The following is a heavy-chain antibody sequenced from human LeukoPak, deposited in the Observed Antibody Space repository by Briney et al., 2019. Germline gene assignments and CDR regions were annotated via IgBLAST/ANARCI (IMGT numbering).Heavy chain of an antibody. Sequence: PSETLSLTCAVYGGSFSGYYWSWIRQPPGKGLEWIGEINHSGSTNYNPSLKSRVTISVDTSKNQFSLKLSSVTAADTAVYYCAGSASSCWVDDYWGQGTLVTVSS. V-gene: IGHV4-34*01. CDR2: INHSGST. D-gene: IGHD6-13*01. J-gene: IGHJ4*02. CDR3: AGSASSCWVDDY. CDR1: GGSFSGYY.